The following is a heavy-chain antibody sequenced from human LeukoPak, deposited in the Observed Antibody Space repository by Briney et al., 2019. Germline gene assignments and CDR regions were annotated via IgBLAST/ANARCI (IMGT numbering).Heavy chain of an antibody. CDR3: AKPYGSTYYDILTGYRPYYFDY. D-gene: IGHD3-9*01. J-gene: IGHJ4*02. V-gene: IGHV3-23*01. CDR1: GFTFSSYA. CDR2: ISGSGGST. Sequence: PGGSLRLSCAASGFTFSSYAMSWVRQARGKGLEWVSAISGSGGSTYYADSVKGRLTISRDNSKNTLYLQMNSLRAEDTAVYYCAKPYGSTYYDILTGYRPYYFDYWGQGTLVTVSS.